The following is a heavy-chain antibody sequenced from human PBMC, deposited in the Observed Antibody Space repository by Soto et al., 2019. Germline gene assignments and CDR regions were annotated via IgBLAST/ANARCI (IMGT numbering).Heavy chain of an antibody. J-gene: IGHJ4*02. CDR1: GGSISSGDYY. V-gene: IGHV4-39*07. D-gene: IGHD4-17*01. CDR2: INHSGST. CDR3: ARGSTVTANFDY. Sequence: SETLSLTCTVSGGSISSGDYYWSWIRQPPGEGLEWIGEINHSGSTNYNPSLKSRVTISVDTSKNQFSLKLSSVTAADTAVYYCARGSTVTANFDYWGQGTLVTVSS.